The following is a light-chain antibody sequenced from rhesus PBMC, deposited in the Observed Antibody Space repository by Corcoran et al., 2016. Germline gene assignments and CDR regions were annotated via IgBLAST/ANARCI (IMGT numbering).Light chain of an antibody. Sequence: EIGMTQSPPTLALSPGERAILSCRASQSVSSYLTWYQKKPGQPPRLLFYVASTRATGNPTRFSGRGSGTVFNLTIGGLEVEDVGVYFCLRTSKWPCAFGQGTKVEIK. CDR1: QSVSSY. V-gene: IGKV3-24*03. CDR3: LRTSKWPCA. CDR2: VAS. J-gene: IGKJ2*01.